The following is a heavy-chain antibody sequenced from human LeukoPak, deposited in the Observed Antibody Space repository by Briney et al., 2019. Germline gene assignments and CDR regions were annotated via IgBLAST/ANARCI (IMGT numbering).Heavy chain of an antibody. CDR3: ARVYGSGSYYTLTTNWFDP. Sequence: ASVKVSCKASGYTFTSYGISWVRQAPGQGLEWMGWISAYNGNTNYAQKLQGRVTITADKSTSTAYMELSSLRSEDTAVYYCARVYGSGSYYTLTTNWFDPWGQGTLVTVSS. D-gene: IGHD3-10*01. CDR1: GYTFTSYG. CDR2: ISAYNGNT. J-gene: IGHJ5*02. V-gene: IGHV1-18*01.